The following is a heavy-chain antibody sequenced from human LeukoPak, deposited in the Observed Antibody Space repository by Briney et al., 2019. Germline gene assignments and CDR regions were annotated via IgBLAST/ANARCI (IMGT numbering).Heavy chain of an antibody. CDR3: ARRDGPHSPLDY. CDR2: IRYDGSNK. D-gene: IGHD1-26*01. V-gene: IGHV3-30*02. Sequence: PGGSLRLSCAASGFTFSSYGMHWVRQAPGKGLEWVAFIRYDGSNKYYADSVKGRFTVSRDNSKNTLYLQMNSLRAEDTAVYYCARRDGPHSPLDYWGQGTLVTVSS. CDR1: GFTFSSYG. J-gene: IGHJ4*02.